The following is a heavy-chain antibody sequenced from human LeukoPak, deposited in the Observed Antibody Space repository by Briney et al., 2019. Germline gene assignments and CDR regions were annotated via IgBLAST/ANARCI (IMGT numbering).Heavy chain of an antibody. V-gene: IGHV1-69*13. Sequence: ASVKVSCKASGGTFSKYTISWVRQRPGQGLEWMGGITPLFGTANYAQKFQGRVTITADESASTAYMELSSLRSEDTAVYYCARLGRDGYNYVDYWGQGTLVTVSS. D-gene: IGHD5-24*01. CDR2: ITPLFGTA. CDR3: ARLGRDGYNYVDY. J-gene: IGHJ4*02. CDR1: GGTFSKYT.